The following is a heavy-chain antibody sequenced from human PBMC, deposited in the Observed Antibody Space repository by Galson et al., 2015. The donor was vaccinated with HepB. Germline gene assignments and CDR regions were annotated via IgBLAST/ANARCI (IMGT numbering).Heavy chain of an antibody. CDR1: GFTFSTYS. Sequence: SLRLSCAVSGFTFSTYSMNWVRQAPGKGLEWVSSISGNSGYIYYADSVKGRFTISRDNAKNSLYLQMDSLRAEDTAVYYCARGYSGYDYFDYWGQGTLLTVSS. CDR3: ARGYSGYDYFDY. D-gene: IGHD5-12*01. J-gene: IGHJ4*02. V-gene: IGHV3-21*06. CDR2: ISGNSGYI.